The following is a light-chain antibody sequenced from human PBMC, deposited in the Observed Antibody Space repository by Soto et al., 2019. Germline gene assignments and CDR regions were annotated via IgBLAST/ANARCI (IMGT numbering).Light chain of an antibody. CDR3: GSWDSSLSADV. CDR1: SSNIGGNS. J-gene: IGLJ1*01. CDR2: DDN. Sequence: QSVMTQPPSVSAAPGQKVTISCSGSSSNIGGNSVSWYQQLPGTAPKLLIYDDNKRPSGIPDRFSGSKSGTSATLGITGFRTGDGADYYCGSWDSSLSADVFGTGTKVTV. V-gene: IGLV1-51*01.